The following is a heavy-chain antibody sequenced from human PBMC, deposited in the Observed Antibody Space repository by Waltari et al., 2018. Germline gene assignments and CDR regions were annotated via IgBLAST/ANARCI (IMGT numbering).Heavy chain of an antibody. CDR2: IKQDGSEK. Sequence: EVQLVESGGGLVQPGGSLRLSCAASGFTFSSSWMDWVPPAPGKGLEWVANIKQDGSEKYYVDSVKGRFTISRDNAKNSLYLQMNSLRAEDTAVYYCARDMGDSSGYYFDIWGQGTMVTVSS. CDR3: ARDMGDSSGYYFDI. CDR1: GFTFSSSW. V-gene: IGHV3-7*03. D-gene: IGHD3-22*01. J-gene: IGHJ3*02.